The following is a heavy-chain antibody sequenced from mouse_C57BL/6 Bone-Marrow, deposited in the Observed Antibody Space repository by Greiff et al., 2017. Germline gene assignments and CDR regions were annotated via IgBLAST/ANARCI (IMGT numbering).Heavy chain of an antibody. CDR2: IHPNSGST. D-gene: IGHD2-13*01. CDR1: GYTFTSYW. J-gene: IGHJ1*03. Sequence: QVQLQQPGAELVKPGASVKLSCKASGYTFTSYWMHWVKQRPGQGLEWIGMIHPNSGSTNNNEKFKSKATLTVDNTSSTAYMQLSSLTSDDSAVYYCAEMGDFDWYFDVWGTGTTVTVSA. V-gene: IGHV1-64*01. CDR3: AEMGDFDWYFDV.